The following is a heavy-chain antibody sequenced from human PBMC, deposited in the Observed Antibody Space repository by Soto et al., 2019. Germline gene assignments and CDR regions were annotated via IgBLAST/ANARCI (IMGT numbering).Heavy chain of an antibody. Sequence: GGSLRLSWAASGFTFSGSAMHWVRQASGKGLEWVGRIRSKANSYATAYAASVKGRFTISRDDSKNTAYLQMNSLKTEDTAVYYCTRHLSESDYWGQGTLVTVSS. J-gene: IGHJ4*02. CDR1: GFTFSGSA. V-gene: IGHV3-73*01. CDR2: IRSKANSYAT. D-gene: IGHD3-9*01. CDR3: TRHLSESDY.